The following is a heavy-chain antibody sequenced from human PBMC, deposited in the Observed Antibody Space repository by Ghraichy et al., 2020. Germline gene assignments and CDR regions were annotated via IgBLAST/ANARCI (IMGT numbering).Heavy chain of an antibody. CDR1: GYSFTGYN. Sequence: ASVKVSCKASGYSFTGYNMYWVRQAPGQGLEWMGWISPNSGDTNYAQNFQGRVTMTRDSSISTAYMELTRLRSDDTAVYYCARGPYLNDWKYGHWFDPWGQGTLVTVSS. V-gene: IGHV1-2*02. CDR2: ISPNSGDT. CDR3: ARGPYLNDWKYGHWFDP. J-gene: IGHJ5*02. D-gene: IGHD1-7*01.